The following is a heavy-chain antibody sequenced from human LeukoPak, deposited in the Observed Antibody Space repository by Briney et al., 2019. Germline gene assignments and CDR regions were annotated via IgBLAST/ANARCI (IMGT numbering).Heavy chain of an antibody. Sequence: ASVKVSCKASGYTFTGYYMHWVRQAPGQGLEWMGRINPNSGGTNYAQKFQDRVTMARNTSISTAYMELSSLRSDDTAVYYCARGPPNWGYDYWGPGTLVTVSS. V-gene: IGHV1-2*06. CDR2: INPNSGGT. CDR3: ARGPPNWGYDY. D-gene: IGHD7-27*01. CDR1: GYTFTGYY. J-gene: IGHJ4*02.